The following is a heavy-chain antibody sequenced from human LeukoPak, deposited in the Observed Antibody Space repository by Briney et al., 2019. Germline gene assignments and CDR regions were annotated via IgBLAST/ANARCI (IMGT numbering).Heavy chain of an antibody. CDR3: ARDPIITIFTGPGMFDP. D-gene: IGHD3-9*01. J-gene: IGHJ5*02. V-gene: IGHV1-46*01. Sequence: ASVKVSCKASGYTFTSYYMHWVRQAPGQGLEWMGIINPSGGSTSYAQKFQGRVTMTRDTSTSTVYMELSSLRSEDTAVYYCARDPIITIFTGPGMFDPWGQGTLVTVSS. CDR1: GYTFTSYY. CDR2: INPSGGST.